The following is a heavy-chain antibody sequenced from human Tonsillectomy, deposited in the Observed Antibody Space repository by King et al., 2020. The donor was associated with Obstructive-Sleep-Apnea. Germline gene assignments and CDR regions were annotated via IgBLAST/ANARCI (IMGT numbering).Heavy chain of an antibody. CDR2: ITGSGGST. V-gene: IGHV3-23*04. J-gene: IGHJ2*01. D-gene: IGHD3-22*01. CDR3: ARDKVYYDSSGPSRYFDL. Sequence: VQLVESGGGLVQPGGSLRLSCAASGFTFSIHAMSWVRQAPGKGLEWVTAITGSGGSTYDADSVKGRFTISRDNSKNTLYVQMNSLRADDTAVYYCARDKVYYDSSGPSRYFDLWGRGTLDTVSS. CDR1: GFTFSIHA.